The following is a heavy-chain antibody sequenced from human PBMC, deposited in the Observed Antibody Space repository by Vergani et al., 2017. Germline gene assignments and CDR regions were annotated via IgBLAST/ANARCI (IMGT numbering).Heavy chain of an antibody. Sequence: EVQLVESGGGLVQPGGSLRLSCAASGFTFDDYAMHWVRQAPGKGLEWVSGISWNSGSIGYADSVKGRFTISRDNAKNSLYLQMNSLRDEDTALYYCGRSRYYYYYMDVWGKGTTVTVSS. V-gene: IGHV3-9*01. CDR1: GFTFDDYA. CDR3: GRSRYYYYYMDV. J-gene: IGHJ6*03. CDR2: ISWNSGSI.